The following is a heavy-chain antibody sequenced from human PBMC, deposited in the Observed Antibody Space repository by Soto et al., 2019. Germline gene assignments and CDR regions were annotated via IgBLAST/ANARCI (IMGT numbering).Heavy chain of an antibody. CDR2: INIGGDT. CDR3: VRGEMRSSSGHTWFDP. D-gene: IGHD6-6*01. J-gene: IGHJ5*02. Sequence: GGSLRLSCAASGFTVSNYEMHWVRQGTGKGLEWVSRINIGGDTFYSGSVKGRFTVSRENARNSAYLQMNSLRVGDTAVYYCVRGEMRSSSGHTWFDPWGQGVKVTVYS. V-gene: IGHV3-13*01. CDR1: GFTVSNYE.